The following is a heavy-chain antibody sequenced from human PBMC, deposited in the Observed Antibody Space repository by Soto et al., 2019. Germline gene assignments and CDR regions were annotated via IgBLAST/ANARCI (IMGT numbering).Heavy chain of an antibody. CDR1: GGSFSGYY. Sequence: SETLSLTCAVYGGSFSGYYWTWIRQPPGKGLEWIGEINQSERTNFNPSLESRVIMSVDTSKNQFSLKLTSVTAAGTAVYYCARMRDGYNSGTLDIWGQGTLVTVSS. D-gene: IGHD1-1*01. CDR2: INQSERT. J-gene: IGHJ3*02. V-gene: IGHV4-34*01. CDR3: ARMRDGYNSGTLDI.